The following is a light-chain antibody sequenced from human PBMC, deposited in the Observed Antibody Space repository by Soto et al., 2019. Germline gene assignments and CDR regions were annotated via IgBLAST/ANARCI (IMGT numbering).Light chain of an antibody. J-gene: IGKJ5*01. CDR2: RAS. Sequence: IVMTQSPATLSVSPGERATLSCRAGQTIYSNVAWYQQRPGQAPRLLIYRASTRATGVPARFSGSGSGTEFTLTISSLQPEDFATYYSQQHSQWPITFGQGTRLEIK. CDR3: QQHSQWPIT. CDR1: QTIYSN. V-gene: IGKV3-15*01.